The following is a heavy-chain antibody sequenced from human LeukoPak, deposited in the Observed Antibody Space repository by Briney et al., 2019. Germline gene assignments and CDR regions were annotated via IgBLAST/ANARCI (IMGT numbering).Heavy chain of an antibody. CDR3: ARRGGLGIAAR. CDR1: GGSFSGYY. D-gene: IGHD6-6*01. Sequence: SETLSLTCAVYGGSFSGYYWSWIRQPPGKGLEWIGEINHSGSTNYNPSLKSRVTISVDTSKNQFSLKLSSVTAADTAVYYCARRGGLGIAARWGQGTLVTVSS. CDR2: INHSGST. J-gene: IGHJ4*02. V-gene: IGHV4-34*01.